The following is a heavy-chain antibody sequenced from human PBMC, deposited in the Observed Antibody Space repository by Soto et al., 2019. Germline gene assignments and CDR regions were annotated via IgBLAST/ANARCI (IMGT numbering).Heavy chain of an antibody. Sequence: QVQLVESGGGVVQPGRSLRLSCAASGFTFSSYGMHWVRQAPGKGLEWVAVISYDGSNKYYADSVKGRFTISRDNSKNTLYLQMNSLRAEDTAVYYCAKDLYSNYFYYYYGMDVWGQGTTVTVSS. CDR1: GFTFSSYG. D-gene: IGHD4-4*01. V-gene: IGHV3-30*18. CDR3: AKDLYSNYFYYYYGMDV. CDR2: ISYDGSNK. J-gene: IGHJ6*02.